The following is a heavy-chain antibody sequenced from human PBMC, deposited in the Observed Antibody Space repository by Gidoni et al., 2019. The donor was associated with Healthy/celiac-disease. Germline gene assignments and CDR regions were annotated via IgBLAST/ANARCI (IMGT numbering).Heavy chain of an antibody. CDR1: GYSFTRDG. CDR2: IYPGDSDT. D-gene: IGHD6-13*01. Sequence: EVQLVQSGSEVKKPGESLKISRKGSGYSFTRDGIAWVRQMPGKGLEWMGIIYPGDSDTRYSPSFQGQVTISADKSISTAYLQWSSLKASDTAMYYCARPLAAAGSTGWFDPWGQGTLVTVSS. V-gene: IGHV5-51*01. J-gene: IGHJ5*02. CDR3: ARPLAAAGSTGWFDP.